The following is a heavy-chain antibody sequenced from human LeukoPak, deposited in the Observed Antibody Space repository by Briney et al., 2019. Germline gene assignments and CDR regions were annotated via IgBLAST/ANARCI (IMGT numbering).Heavy chain of an antibody. Sequence: GGSLRLSCAASGFTFSDYYMSWLRQAPGKGLEWVSYISSSSSTIYYADSVKGRFTISRDNAKNSLYLQMNSLRAEDTAVYYCARALYFDYWGQGTLVTVSS. V-gene: IGHV3-11*04. CDR3: ARALYFDY. CDR1: GFTFSDYY. J-gene: IGHJ4*02. CDR2: ISSSSSTI.